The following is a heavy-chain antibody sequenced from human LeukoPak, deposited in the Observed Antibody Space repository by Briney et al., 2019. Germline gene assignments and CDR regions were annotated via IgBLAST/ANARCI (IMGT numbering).Heavy chain of an antibody. Sequence: SETLTLTCTVSGGSVSSDIYYWSWIRQPPGKGLEWIGYIYNSGSTNYNPSLKSRVTISVDTSKGQFSLRLSSVTAADTAVYYCARGYCGSTSCYGVFDYWGQGTLVTVSS. CDR3: ARGYCGSTSCYGVFDY. J-gene: IGHJ4*02. V-gene: IGHV4-61*01. D-gene: IGHD2-2*01. CDR2: IYNSGST. CDR1: GGSVSSDIYY.